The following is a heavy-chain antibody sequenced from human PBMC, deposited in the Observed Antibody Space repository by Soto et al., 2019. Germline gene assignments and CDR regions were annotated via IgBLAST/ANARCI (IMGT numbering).Heavy chain of an antibody. CDR2: IWYDGSIK. V-gene: IGHV3-33*01. J-gene: IGHJ6*02. D-gene: IGHD2-8*02. Sequence: LSLSCAASGFTFGTYGMHWVRQIPGNGLQWVAIIWYDGSIKYYADSVKGRFTISRDNSKNTLYLQMNSLRDEDTAVYYCARIDCTGNNCNPYYHYGMDVWGQGTTVTVSS. CDR3: ARIDCTGNNCNPYYHYGMDV. CDR1: GFTFGTYG.